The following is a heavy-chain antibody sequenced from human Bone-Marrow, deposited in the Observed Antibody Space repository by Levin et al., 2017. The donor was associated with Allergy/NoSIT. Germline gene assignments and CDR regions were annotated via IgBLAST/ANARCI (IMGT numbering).Heavy chain of an antibody. D-gene: IGHD2-21*01. CDR2: INPKNGGT. CDR3: ARSYCRDEMCFDNWFDP. V-gene: IGHV1-2*06. Sequence: WASVKVSCKASGYSFTDHYVHWVRQAPGQGLEWMGRINPKNGGTNSAQKFLGRVTMTRDTSITTAFMELSRLRSDDTAVYYCARSYCRDEMCFDNWFDPWGQGTLVTVSS. J-gene: IGHJ5*02. CDR1: GYSFTDHY.